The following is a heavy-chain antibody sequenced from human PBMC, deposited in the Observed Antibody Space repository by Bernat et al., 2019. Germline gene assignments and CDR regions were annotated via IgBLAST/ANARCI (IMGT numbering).Heavy chain of an antibody. V-gene: IGHV4-39*01. Sequence: QLQLQESGPGLVKPSETLSLTCTVTGGSFSSSSYYWGWIRQPPGKGLEWNMNNSYSGNTNYSPSLKSRVTISVDTSKIRFSLKLSSVTAAYTAVCYSARSSYYYDSSGYYYYFDYWGQGTLVTVSS. J-gene: IGHJ4*02. CDR1: GGSFSSSSYY. D-gene: IGHD3-22*01. CDR2: NSYSGNT. CDR3: ARSSYYYDSSGYYYYFDY.